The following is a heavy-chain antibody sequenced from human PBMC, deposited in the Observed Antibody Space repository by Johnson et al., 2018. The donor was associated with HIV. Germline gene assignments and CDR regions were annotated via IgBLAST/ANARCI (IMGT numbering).Heavy chain of an antibody. Sequence: AAGGVTISDSYMSWIRQAPGKGLEWVAVISYDEIDKYYADSVKGRFSVSRDNSKNTLYLQMNSLRAEDTAVYYCANTSPGSGSFGAFDIWGQGTMVTVSS. D-gene: IGHD3-10*01. CDR1: GVTISDSY. J-gene: IGHJ3*02. CDR2: ISYDEIDK. V-gene: IGHV3-30*18. CDR3: ANTSPGSGSFGAFDI.